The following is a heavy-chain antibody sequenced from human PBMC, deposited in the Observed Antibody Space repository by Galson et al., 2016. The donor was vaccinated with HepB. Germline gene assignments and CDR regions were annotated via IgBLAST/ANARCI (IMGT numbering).Heavy chain of an antibody. CDR1: GDSVSSNSAT. J-gene: IGHJ6*02. CDR3: ARVRSGYSGYATPDYYGMDV. Sequence: CAISGDSVSSNSATWNWIRQSPSRGLEWLGRTYYRSKWYNDYALSVKSRITINPDTSKNQFSLQLNSVTPEDTAVYYCARVRSGYSGYATPDYYGMDVWGQGTTVTVAS. D-gene: IGHD5-12*01. CDR2: TYYRSKWYN. V-gene: IGHV6-1*01.